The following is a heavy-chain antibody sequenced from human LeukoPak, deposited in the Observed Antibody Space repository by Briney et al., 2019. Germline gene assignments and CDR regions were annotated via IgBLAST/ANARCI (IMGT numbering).Heavy chain of an antibody. J-gene: IGHJ6*03. D-gene: IGHD3-3*01. CDR3: ARDSAHYDFWSGYYKLTGYYYYYMDV. Sequence: ASVNVSCKESGYTYSSYQMHWVREAPGQGLAWIGKINPSADSTHYPQKFQGRLTMTRDMSRSTVYMEVSSQKSEDTAMYYCARDSAHYDFWSGYYKLTGYYYYYMDVWGKGTTVTVSS. CDR2: INPSADST. CDR1: GYTYSSYQ. V-gene: IGHV1-46*01.